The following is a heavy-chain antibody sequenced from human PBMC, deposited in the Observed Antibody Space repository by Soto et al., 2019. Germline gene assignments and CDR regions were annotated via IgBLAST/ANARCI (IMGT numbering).Heavy chain of an antibody. J-gene: IGHJ3*02. Sequence: GGSLRLSCAASGFTFSSYSMNWVRQAPGKGLEWVSSISSSSSYIYYADSVKGRFTISRDNAKNSLYLQMNSLRAEDTAVYYCASLTGYSGYDDAFDIWGQGTMVTVSS. CDR1: GFTFSSYS. D-gene: IGHD5-12*01. CDR2: ISSSSSYI. CDR3: ASLTGYSGYDDAFDI. V-gene: IGHV3-21*01.